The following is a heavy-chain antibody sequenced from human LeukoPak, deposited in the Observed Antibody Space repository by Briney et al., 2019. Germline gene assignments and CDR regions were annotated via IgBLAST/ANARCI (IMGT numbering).Heavy chain of an antibody. CDR1: GFTFDDYA. D-gene: IGHD3-22*01. J-gene: IGHJ3*02. V-gene: IGHV3-9*01. CDR3: AKSPYYYDSSGYYDTGGAFDI. Sequence: GRSLRLSCAASGFTFDDYAMHWVRQAPGKGLEWVSGISWNSGGMGYADSVKGRFTISRDNAKNSLYLQMNSLRAEDTALYYCAKSPYYYDSSGYYDTGGAFDIWGQGTMVTVSS. CDR2: ISWNSGGM.